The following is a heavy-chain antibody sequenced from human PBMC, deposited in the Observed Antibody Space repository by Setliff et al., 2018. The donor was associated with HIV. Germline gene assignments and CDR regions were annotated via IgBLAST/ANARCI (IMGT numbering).Heavy chain of an antibody. CDR1: GGSFSTYY. CDR2: IYYSGTT. V-gene: IGHV4-39*01. J-gene: IGHJ5*02. Sequence: SETLSLTCAVYGGSFSTYYWGWIRQPPGKGLEWIGSIYYSGTTYYNPSLKSRVTISVDRSRNQFSLTLSSVTAADTAVYYCARVVTMVWTTFVPWGQGTLVTVSS. D-gene: IGHD3-10*01. CDR3: ARVVTMVWTTFVP.